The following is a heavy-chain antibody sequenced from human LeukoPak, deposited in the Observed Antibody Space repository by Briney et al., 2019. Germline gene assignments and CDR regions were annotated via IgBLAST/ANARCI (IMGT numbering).Heavy chain of an antibody. V-gene: IGHV4-39*07. CDR2: IYYGGST. D-gene: IGHD6-13*01. J-gene: IGHJ5*02. Sequence: SETLSLTCTVSGGSISDSSYYWGWIRQPPGKGLEWIGSIYYGGSTYYNPSLKSRVTISVGTSKNQFSLKLSSVTAADTAVYYCARGISAARFDPWGQGTVVTVSS. CDR3: ARGISAARFDP. CDR1: GGSISDSSYY.